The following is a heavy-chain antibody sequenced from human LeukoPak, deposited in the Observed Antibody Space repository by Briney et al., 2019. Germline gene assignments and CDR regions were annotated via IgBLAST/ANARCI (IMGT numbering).Heavy chain of an antibody. J-gene: IGHJ4*02. CDR2: ISGSGGST. CDR3: ATRRVIDFFSAYYYYFDY. D-gene: IGHD3-9*01. Sequence: PGGSLRLSCAASGFTFSSYAMSWVRQAPGKGLEWVSTISGSGGSTYYADSVKGRFTISRDNSKNTLYLQMNSLRPEDTAVYFCATRRVIDFFSAYYYYFDYWGQGTLVIVSS. V-gene: IGHV3-23*01. CDR1: GFTFSSYA.